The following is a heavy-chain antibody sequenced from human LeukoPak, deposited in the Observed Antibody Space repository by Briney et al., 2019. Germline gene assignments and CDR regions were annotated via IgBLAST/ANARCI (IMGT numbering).Heavy chain of an antibody. J-gene: IGHJ4*02. CDR1: GGSISSGSYC. Sequence: SETLSLTCNVSGGSISSGSYCWSWIRQPAGKGLEWIGHIYISGSTNYNPSLKSRVTISVDTSKNQFSLKLISVTAADTAVYYCASRKLGNDYWGQGTLVTVSS. D-gene: IGHD7-27*01. CDR3: ASRKLGNDY. CDR2: IYISGST. V-gene: IGHV4-61*10.